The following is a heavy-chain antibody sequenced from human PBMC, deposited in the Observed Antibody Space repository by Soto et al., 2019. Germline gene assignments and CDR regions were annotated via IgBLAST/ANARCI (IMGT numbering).Heavy chain of an antibody. CDR2: MHTGGNEK. V-gene: IGHV3-33*08. CDR1: GFTFSYYG. J-gene: IGHJ4*02. CDR3: ARDADTTGHYSHFDL. D-gene: IGHD3-9*01. Sequence: QVQLVESGGGVVQPGGSLRLSCAASGFTFSYYGFHWGRQAPGKGLEWVAVMHTGGNEKYYVDSVKGRFTVSRDDSMKMVYLEMSGLRAEDTAEYFCARDADTTGHYSHFDLWGRGALVAVS.